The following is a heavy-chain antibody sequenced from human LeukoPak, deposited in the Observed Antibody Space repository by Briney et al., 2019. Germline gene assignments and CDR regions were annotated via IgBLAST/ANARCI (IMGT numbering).Heavy chain of an antibody. J-gene: IGHJ3*02. CDR1: GGSISSYY. V-gene: IGHV4-59*01. CDR3: ARVMEGVAFDI. Sequence: PSETLSLTCTVSGGSISSYYWSWIRQPPGKGLEWIGYIYYSGSTNYNPSLKSRVTISVDTSKNQFSLKLSSVTAADTAVYYCARVMEGVAFDIWGQGTMVTVSS. CDR2: IYYSGST. D-gene: IGHD2-8*01.